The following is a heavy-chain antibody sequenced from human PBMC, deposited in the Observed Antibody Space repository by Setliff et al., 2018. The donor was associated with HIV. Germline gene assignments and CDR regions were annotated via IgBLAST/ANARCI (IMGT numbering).Heavy chain of an antibody. V-gene: IGHV4-59*03. CDR3: AKSSPSIGYISDH. CDR1: GASISSYY. D-gene: IGHD5-12*01. J-gene: IGHJ4*02. CDR2: ISPTGNT. Sequence: LSLTCSVSGASISSYYWSWIRQPPGKGLEWIGYISPTGNTNYDPSLKSRVTISTDTSKNQFSLNVRSVTAADTAVYFCAKSSPSIGYISDHWGQGTLVTVSS.